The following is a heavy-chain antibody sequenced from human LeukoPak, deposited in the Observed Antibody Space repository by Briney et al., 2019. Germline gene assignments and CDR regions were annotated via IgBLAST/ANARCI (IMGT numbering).Heavy chain of an antibody. V-gene: IGHV1-69*05. D-gene: IGHD6-13*01. CDR2: IIPISGTP. CDR1: GGTFSSYA. CDR3: ASPGSPKLIATSGHPPLGWFDP. Sequence: SVKVSCKASGGTFSSYAISWARQAPVQGLDWMGGIIPISGTPNYAQKFQGRVTITTDESTSTAYMGLSSLRSEDTAVYYCASPGSPKLIATSGHPPLGWFDPWGQGTLVTVSS. J-gene: IGHJ5*02.